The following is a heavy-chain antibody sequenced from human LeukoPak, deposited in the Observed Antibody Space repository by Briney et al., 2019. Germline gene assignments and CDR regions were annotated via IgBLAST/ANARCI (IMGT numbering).Heavy chain of an antibody. CDR3: AKAVQWLVDY. CDR2: ISSSRSYI. Sequence: GRSLRLSCAASGFTFSNYGMHWVRQAPGKGLEWVSSISSSRSYIYYADSVKGRFTISRDNSKNTLYLQMNSLRAEDTAVYYCAKAVQWLVDYWGQGTLVTVSS. V-gene: IGHV3-21*01. J-gene: IGHJ4*02. CDR1: GFTFSNYG. D-gene: IGHD6-19*01.